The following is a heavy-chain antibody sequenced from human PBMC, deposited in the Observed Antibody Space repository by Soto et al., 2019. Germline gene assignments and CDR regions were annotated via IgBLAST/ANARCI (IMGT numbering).Heavy chain of an antibody. V-gene: IGHV3-74*01. D-gene: IGHD1-1*01. Sequence: WWSLRLCCSVSVFTFSAYWMHWFRQVPGKGLTWVSRISDDGSTATYADSVKGRFVISRDNAKYSLYLEMNTLRVDDSGLYYCARGPRVSSTGTGAHWGRGTLVTVS. CDR1: VFTFSAYW. CDR3: ARGPRVSSTGTGAH. CDR2: ISDDGSTA. J-gene: IGHJ4*02.